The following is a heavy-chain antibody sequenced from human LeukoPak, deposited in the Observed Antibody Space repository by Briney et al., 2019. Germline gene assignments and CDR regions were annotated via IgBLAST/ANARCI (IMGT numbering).Heavy chain of an antibody. J-gene: IGHJ4*02. CDR2: IYPGDSDT. V-gene: IGHV5-51*01. CDR1: GYSFTSYW. CDR3: ARVHYYETSDWGNYFDY. Sequence: GESLKISGKGSGYSFTSYWIGCVRQMPGKGLGWMGIIYPGDSDTRYSPSFQGQVTISADKSISTAYLQWSSLKASDTAMYYCARVHYYETSDWGNYFDYWGQGTLVTVSS. D-gene: IGHD3-22*01.